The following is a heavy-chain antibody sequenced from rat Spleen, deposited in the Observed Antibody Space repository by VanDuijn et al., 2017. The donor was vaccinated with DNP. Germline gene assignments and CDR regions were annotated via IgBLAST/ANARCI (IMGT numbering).Heavy chain of an antibody. D-gene: IGHD1-2*01. CDR1: GFTFRNFG. CDR2: ITNSGSIT. V-gene: IGHV5S13*01. Sequence: EVQLVESGGGLVQPGRSLKLSCAASGFTFRNFGMAWVRQAPTKGLDWVASITNSGSITFYRDSVKGRMTISRDNARSTLYLQMDSLRSEDTATYFCTTLYSSYIEYWGQGVMVTVSS. J-gene: IGHJ2*01. CDR3: TTLYSSYIEY.